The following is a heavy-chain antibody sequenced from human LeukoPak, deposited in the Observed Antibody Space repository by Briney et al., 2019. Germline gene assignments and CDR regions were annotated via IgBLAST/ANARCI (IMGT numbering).Heavy chain of an antibody. CDR3: ARVSRPARIAVAGTIWDY. CDR1: GYTFTSYG. Sequence: HWASVKVSCTASGYTFTSYGISWVRQAPGQGLEWMGWISAYNGNTNYAQKLQGRVTMTRDTSISTAYMGLSRLRSDDTAVYYCARVSRPARIAVAGTIWDYWGQGTLVTVSS. D-gene: IGHD6-19*01. J-gene: IGHJ4*02. V-gene: IGHV1-18*01. CDR2: ISAYNGNT.